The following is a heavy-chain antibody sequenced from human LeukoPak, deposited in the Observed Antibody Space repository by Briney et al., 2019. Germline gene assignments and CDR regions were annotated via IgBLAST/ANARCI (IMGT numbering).Heavy chain of an antibody. CDR3: AKEASRGYCRSTSCPYRDYYGMDV. CDR1: GFTFSSYG. V-gene: IGHV3-30*18. CDR2: ISYDGSNK. J-gene: IGHJ6*02. D-gene: IGHD2-2*01. Sequence: GGSLRLSCAASGFTFSSYGMHWVRQAPGKGLEWVAVISYDGSNKYYADSVKGRFTISRDNSKNTLYLQMNSLIAEDTAVYYCAKEASRGYCRSTSCPYRDYYGMDVWGQGTTVTVSS.